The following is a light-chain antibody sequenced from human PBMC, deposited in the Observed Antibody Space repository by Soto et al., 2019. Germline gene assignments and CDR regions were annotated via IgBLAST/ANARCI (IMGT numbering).Light chain of an antibody. Sequence: QSALTQSRSVPGSPGQSVTISCTGTSNDVGGYNYVSWFQQHPGKAPKLMIYDVSKRPSGVPDRLSGSKSGNTASLTISGLQAEDEADYYCCSYAGSYTWVFGGGTKLTVL. CDR3: CSYAGSYTWV. J-gene: IGLJ3*02. V-gene: IGLV2-11*01. CDR2: DVS. CDR1: SNDVGGYNY.